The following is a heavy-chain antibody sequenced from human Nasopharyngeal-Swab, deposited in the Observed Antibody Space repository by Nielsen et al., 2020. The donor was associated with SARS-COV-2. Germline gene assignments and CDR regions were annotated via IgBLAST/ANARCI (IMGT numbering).Heavy chain of an antibody. V-gene: IGHV4-39*07. Sequence: GSLRLSCTVSGGSISSSSYYWSWIRQPPGKGLEWIGEINHSGSTNYNPSLKSRVTISVDTSKNQFSLKLSSVTAADTAVYYCARDTYYDSRGIDPWGQGTLVTVSS. CDR1: GGSISSSSYY. D-gene: IGHD3-22*01. CDR3: ARDTYYDSRGIDP. J-gene: IGHJ5*02. CDR2: INHSGST.